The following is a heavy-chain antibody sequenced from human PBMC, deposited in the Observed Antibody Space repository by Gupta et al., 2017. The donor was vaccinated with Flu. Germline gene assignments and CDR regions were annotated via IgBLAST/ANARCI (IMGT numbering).Heavy chain of an antibody. J-gene: IGHJ6*02. CDR3: ARLDGPRGFSGYDYYYYYGLDV. CDR2: IRYSGGT. V-gene: IGHV4-31*03. Sequence: QVHLQESGPRLVKPSQTLSLTCTVSGASIGDGQYFWSWLRHRPGKGLEWIGYIRYSGGTGYNPSLKSRVTVSTDRSKNLLFLKLDSVTAADTAVYFCARLDGPRGFSGYDYYYYYGLDVWGRGTAVTVSS. CDR1: GASIGDGQYF. D-gene: IGHD5-12*01.